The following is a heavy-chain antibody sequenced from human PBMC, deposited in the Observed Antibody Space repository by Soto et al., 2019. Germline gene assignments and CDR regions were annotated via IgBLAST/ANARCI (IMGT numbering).Heavy chain of an antibody. V-gene: IGHV4-59*01. Sequence: SETLSLTCTVSGGSISSYYWSWIRQPPGKGLEWIGYTYYSGSTNYNPSLKSRVAISVDTSKNQFSLKLSSVTAADTAVYYCARGSDHFPSVQAFDIWGQGTMVTVS. CDR1: GGSISSYY. CDR2: TYYSGST. CDR3: ARGSDHFPSVQAFDI. J-gene: IGHJ3*02. D-gene: IGHD1-1*01.